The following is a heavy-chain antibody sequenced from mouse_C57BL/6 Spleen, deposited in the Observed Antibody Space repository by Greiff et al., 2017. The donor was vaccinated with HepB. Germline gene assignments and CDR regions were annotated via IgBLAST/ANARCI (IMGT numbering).Heavy chain of an antibody. J-gene: IGHJ4*01. D-gene: IGHD2-4*01. CDR1: GYSFTGYY. Sequence: EVKLMESGPELVKPGASVKISCKASGYSFTGYYMHWVKQSHGNILDWIGYIYPYNGVSSYNQKFKGKATLTVDKSSSTAYMELRSLTSEDSAVYYCARGRYDYDDVRYAMDYWGQGTSVTVSS. V-gene: IGHV1-31*01. CDR2: IYPYNGVS. CDR3: ARGRYDYDDVRYAMDY.